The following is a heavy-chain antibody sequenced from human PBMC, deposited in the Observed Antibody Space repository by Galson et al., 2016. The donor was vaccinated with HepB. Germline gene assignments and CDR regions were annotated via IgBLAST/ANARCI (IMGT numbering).Heavy chain of an antibody. CDR1: DDSITGSRNY. CDR2: MFSSGNT. J-gene: IGHJ5*02. V-gene: IGHV4-39*01. Sequence: SETLSLTCTVSDDSITGSRNYWGWIRQPPGKGLEWIGSMFSSGNTYSNPTLKNRVSMSVDTSGNQFFLKLASVTTADTAIYYCAKHKGRNWLDPWGRGTLVTVSS. CDR3: AKHKGRNWLDP.